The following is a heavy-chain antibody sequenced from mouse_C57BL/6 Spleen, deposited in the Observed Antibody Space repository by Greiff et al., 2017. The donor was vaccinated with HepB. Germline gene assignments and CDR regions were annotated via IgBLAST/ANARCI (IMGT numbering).Heavy chain of an antibody. Sequence: EVMLVESGAELVKPGASVKLSCTASGFNIKDYYMHWVKQRTEQGLEWIGRIDPEDGETKYAPKFQGKATITADTSSNTAYLQLSSRTSEDTAVYYCARRGYGSSYGYAMDYWGQGTSVTVSS. CDR2: IDPEDGET. D-gene: IGHD1-1*01. CDR3: ARRGYGSSYGYAMDY. J-gene: IGHJ4*01. CDR1: GFNIKDYY. V-gene: IGHV14-2*01.